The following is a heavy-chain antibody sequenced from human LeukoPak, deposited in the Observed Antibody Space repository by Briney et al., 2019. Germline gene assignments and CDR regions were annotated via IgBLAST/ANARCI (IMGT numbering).Heavy chain of an antibody. Sequence: PPGGSLRLSCAASGFTFSSYAMHWVRQAPGKGLEWVAVISYDGSNKYYADSVKGRFTISRDNSKNTLYLQMNSLRAEDTAVYYCARDWPPVSGSFDPGHFDYWGQGTLVTVSS. J-gene: IGHJ4*02. CDR2: ISYDGSNK. V-gene: IGHV3-30-3*01. CDR3: ARDWPPVSGSFDPGHFDY. D-gene: IGHD1-26*01. CDR1: GFTFSSYA.